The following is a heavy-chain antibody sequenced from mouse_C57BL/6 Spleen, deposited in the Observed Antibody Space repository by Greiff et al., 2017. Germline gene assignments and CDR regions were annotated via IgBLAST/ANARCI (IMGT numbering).Heavy chain of an antibody. V-gene: IGHV1-81*01. CDR1: GYTFTSYG. D-gene: IGHD1-1*01. CDR2: IYPRSGNT. J-gene: IGHJ2*01. CDR3: ARYGSSFDY. Sequence: VKLVESGAELARPGASVKLSCKASGYTFTSYGISWVKQRTGQGLEWIGEIYPRSGNTYYNEKFKGKATLTADKSSSTAYMELRSLTSEDSAVYFCARYGSSFDYWGQGTTLTVSS.